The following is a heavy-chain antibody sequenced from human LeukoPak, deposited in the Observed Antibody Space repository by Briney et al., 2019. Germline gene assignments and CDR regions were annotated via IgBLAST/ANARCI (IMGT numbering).Heavy chain of an antibody. J-gene: IGHJ5*02. CDR2: FIPIFGIA. D-gene: IGHD2-2*01. CDR3: AKAQMPAAINGFDP. Sequence: SGKASCKASAATLTSYATGWVRQAPGQGRGWKGRFIPIFGIATYAQTFQGRVTITADKFTSTAHMELSSLRSEDTAVYYCAKAQMPAAINGFDPWGQGTLVTVSS. CDR1: AATLTSYA. V-gene: IGHV1-69*04.